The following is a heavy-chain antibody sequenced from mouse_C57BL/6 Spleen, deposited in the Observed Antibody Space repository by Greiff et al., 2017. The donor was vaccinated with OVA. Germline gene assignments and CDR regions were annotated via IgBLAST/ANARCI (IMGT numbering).Heavy chain of an antibody. CDR1: GYTFTSYW. J-gene: IGHJ2*01. CDR2: IYTGSGST. V-gene: IGHV1-55*01. Sequence: QVQLQQPGAELVKPGASVKMSCKASGYTFTSYWITWVKQRPGQGLEWIGDIYTGSGSTNYHDKFKSKATLTVDTSSSTIYMQLSSLTSEDSAVYYWARITTVDYFDYWGQGTTLTVSS. D-gene: IGHD1-1*01. CDR3: ARITTVDYFDY.